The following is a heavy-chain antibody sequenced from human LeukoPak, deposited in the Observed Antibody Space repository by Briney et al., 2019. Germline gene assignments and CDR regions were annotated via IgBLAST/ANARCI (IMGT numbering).Heavy chain of an antibody. J-gene: IGHJ4*02. V-gene: IGHV3-23*01. CDR2: ISGSGGST. CDR3: AKPASLYYDILTGYYVDSIAYYFDY. CDR1: GFTFSSYA. D-gene: IGHD3-9*01. Sequence: GGSLRLSCAASGFTFSSYAMSWVRQAPGKGLEWVSAISGSGGSTYYADSVEGRFTISRDNSKNTLYLQMNSLRAEDTAVYYCAKPASLYYDILTGYYVDSIAYYFDYWGQGTLVTVSS.